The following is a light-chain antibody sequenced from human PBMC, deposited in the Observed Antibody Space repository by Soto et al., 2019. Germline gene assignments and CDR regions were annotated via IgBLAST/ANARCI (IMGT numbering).Light chain of an antibody. CDR2: AAS. J-gene: IGKJ4*01. CDR3: QQYYSYPLT. Sequence: AIRMTQSPSSFSASTGDRVTITCRASQGISSNLAWYQQKPGKAPKLLIYAASTLQSGVPSRFSGSGSGTDFTLTISCLQSEDFVTYYCQQYYSYPLTFGGGTKVEIK. V-gene: IGKV1-8*01. CDR1: QGISSN.